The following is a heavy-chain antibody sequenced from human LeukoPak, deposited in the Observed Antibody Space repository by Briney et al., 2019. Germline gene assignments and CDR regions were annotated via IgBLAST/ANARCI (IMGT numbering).Heavy chain of an antibody. J-gene: IGHJ4*02. CDR1: GFSFSNFA. CDR2: ISHDGATR. D-gene: IGHD1-26*01. V-gene: IGHV3-30*04. Sequence: GGSLRLSCAASGFSFSNFAIHWVRQAPGKGLEWLAVISHDGATRHYADSVKGRFTISRDNSNNSLSLQMNSLSAEDTAVYYCARARGRWHLLPLDFWGQGTLVTVSS. CDR3: ARARGRWHLLPLDF.